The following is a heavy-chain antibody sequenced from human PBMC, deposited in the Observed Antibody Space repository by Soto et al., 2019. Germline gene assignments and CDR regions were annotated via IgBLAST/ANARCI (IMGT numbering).Heavy chain of an antibody. CDR1: GYTFTGNY. Sequence: QVQVVQSGAEVKEPGASVKVSCKASGYTFTGNYIQWVRQAPGQGLEWMGWINPNSGGTNYGQRFQGRVTLTKDTSIRTAYMDLSRLESDDTAVYYCATTSFSANYFNPLTKYYFASWGQGTLVTVSS. D-gene: IGHD3-10*01. CDR3: ATTSFSANYFNPLTKYYFAS. V-gene: IGHV1-2*02. CDR2: INPNSGGT. J-gene: IGHJ4*02.